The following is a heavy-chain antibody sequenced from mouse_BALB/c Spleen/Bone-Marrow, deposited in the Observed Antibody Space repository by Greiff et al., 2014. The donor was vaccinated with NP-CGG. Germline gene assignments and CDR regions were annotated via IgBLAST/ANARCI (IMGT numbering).Heavy chain of an antibody. D-gene: IGHD2-2*01. CDR3: ARKPVYYGYDYAMDY. CDR2: IWSGGST. V-gene: IGHV2-2*02. Sequence: LQESGPGLVQPSQSLSITCTVSGFSLTSYGVHWVRQSPGKGLEWLGVIWSGGSTDYNAAFISRLSASKDNSKNQVFFKMNSLQPNDAAIYYCARKPVYYGYDYAMDYWGQGTSVTVSS. J-gene: IGHJ4*01. CDR1: GFSLTSYG.